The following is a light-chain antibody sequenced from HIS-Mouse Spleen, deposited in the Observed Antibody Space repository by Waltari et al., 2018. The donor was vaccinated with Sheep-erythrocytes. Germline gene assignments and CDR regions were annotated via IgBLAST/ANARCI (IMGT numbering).Light chain of an antibody. J-gene: IGLJ2*01. Sequence: SYELTQSPSVSVSPGQPASITCSGEKLGDKYACWYQQKPGQSPVLVIYQDSKRPSGIPERFSGSNSGNTATLTISGTQAMDEADYYCQAWDSSTVVFGGGTKLTVL. V-gene: IGLV3-1*01. CDR1: KLGDKY. CDR2: QDS. CDR3: QAWDSSTVV.